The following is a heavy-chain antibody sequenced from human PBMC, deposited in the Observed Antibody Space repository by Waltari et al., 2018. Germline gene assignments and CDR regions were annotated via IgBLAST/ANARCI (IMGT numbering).Heavy chain of an antibody. CDR1: GFTFDDYA. J-gene: IGHJ4*02. D-gene: IGHD3-10*01. CDR2: ISWDGGST. V-gene: IGHV3-43D*03. CDR3: AKDMRGGGSGSYCDY. Sequence: EVQLVESGGVVVQPGGSLRLSCAASGFTFDDYAMHWVRQAPGKGLEWVSLISWDGGSTYYADSVKCRFTISRDNSKNSLYLQMNSLRAEDTALYYCAKDMRGGGSGSYCDYWGQGTLVTVSS.